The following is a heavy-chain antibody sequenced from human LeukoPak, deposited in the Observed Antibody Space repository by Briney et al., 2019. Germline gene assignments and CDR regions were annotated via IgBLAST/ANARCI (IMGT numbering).Heavy chain of an antibody. CDR1: GGSISSYY. V-gene: IGHV4-4*07. D-gene: IGHD2-2*01. J-gene: IGHJ6*03. Sequence: SETLSLTCTVSGGSISSYYWSWFRQPAGKGLEWIGRIYTSGSTNYNPSLKSRVTMSVDTSKNQFSLKLSSVTAADTAVYYCAREPETSYYYYYMDVWGKGTTVTVSS. CDR3: AREPETSYYYYYMDV. CDR2: IYTSGST.